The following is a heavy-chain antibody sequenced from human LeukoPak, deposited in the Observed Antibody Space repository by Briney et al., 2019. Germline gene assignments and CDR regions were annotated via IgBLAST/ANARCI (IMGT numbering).Heavy chain of an antibody. Sequence: SETLSLTCTVSGASHSSYSWTWLRQPAGKGREWIGCIYSSGSTNYNPSLNSRVTISVDKSKNQFSLTLSSVTAADTAVYYYARLGYCSGGTCPWDYYYYMYVWGKVTTVIVAS. CDR3: ARLGYCSGGTCPWDYYYYMYV. CDR1: GASHSSYS. CDR2: IYSSGST. J-gene: IGHJ6*03. V-gene: IGHV4-4*07. D-gene: IGHD2-15*01.